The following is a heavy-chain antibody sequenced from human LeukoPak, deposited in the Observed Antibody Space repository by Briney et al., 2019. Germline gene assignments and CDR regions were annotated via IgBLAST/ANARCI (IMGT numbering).Heavy chain of an antibody. V-gene: IGHV3-21*01. J-gene: IGHJ4*02. Sequence: GGSLRLSCAASGFTFSSYGMHWVRQAPGKGLEWVSSISSSSSYIYYVDSVKGRFTISRDNAKNSLYLQMNSLRAEDTAVYYCARGQLYYDSSGFDYWGQGTLVTVSS. CDR3: ARGQLYYDSSGFDY. D-gene: IGHD3-22*01. CDR2: ISSSSSYI. CDR1: GFTFSSYG.